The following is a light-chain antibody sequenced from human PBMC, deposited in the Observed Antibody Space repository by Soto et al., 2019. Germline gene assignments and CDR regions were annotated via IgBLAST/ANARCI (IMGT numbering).Light chain of an antibody. V-gene: IGLV2-14*01. CDR3: SSYTSSSTVYV. CDR1: SSDVGGYNY. J-gene: IGLJ1*01. CDR2: EVS. Sequence: QSALTQPASVSGSPGQSITISCTGTSSDVGGYNYVSWYQQHPGKAPKLMIYEVSNRPSGVPNRFSGSKSGNTASLTISGLQTADEADYFCSSYTSSSTVYVFGTGTKVIVL.